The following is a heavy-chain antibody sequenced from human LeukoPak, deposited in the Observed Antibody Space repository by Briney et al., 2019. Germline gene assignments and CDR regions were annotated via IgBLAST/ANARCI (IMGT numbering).Heavy chain of an antibody. CDR1: GYTFTSYG. CDR2: ISAYNGNT. CDR3: ARDGDRRIVGAIDY. Sequence: GASVKVSCKASGYTFTSYGINWVRQAPGQGLEWMGWISAYNGNTNYAQKLQGRVTMTTDTSTSTAYMELRSLRSDDTAVYYCARDGDRRIVGAIDYWGQGTLVTVSP. J-gene: IGHJ4*02. V-gene: IGHV1-18*01. D-gene: IGHD1-26*01.